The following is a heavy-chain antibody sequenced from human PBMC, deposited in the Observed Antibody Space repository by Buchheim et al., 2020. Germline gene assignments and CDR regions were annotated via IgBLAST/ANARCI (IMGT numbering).Heavy chain of an antibody. Sequence: QVQLVESGGGLVKPGGSLRLSRAASGLTFSDYYMSWIRQAPGKGLEWVSYISSSSSYTNYADSVKGRFTISRDNAKNSLYLQMNSLRAEDTAVYYCARTPVVVVAATADGQGGMDVWGQGTT. J-gene: IGHJ6*02. V-gene: IGHV3-11*06. CDR1: GLTFSDYY. D-gene: IGHD2-15*01. CDR3: ARTPVVVVAATADGQGGMDV. CDR2: ISSSSSYT.